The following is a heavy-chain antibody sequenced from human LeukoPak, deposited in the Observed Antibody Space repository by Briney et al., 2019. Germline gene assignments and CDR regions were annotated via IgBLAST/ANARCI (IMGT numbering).Heavy chain of an antibody. CDR3: ARRDDGGDFDY. Sequence: GESLKIPCKGSGYRFSNFWIAWVRQMPGKGLEWMAMIYPGDSDTRYSPSFQGQVTISADKSISTVYLQWSSLKASDTAMYYCARRDDGGDFDYWGQGNLVTVSS. D-gene: IGHD4-23*01. CDR1: GYRFSNFW. CDR2: IYPGDSDT. V-gene: IGHV5-51*01. J-gene: IGHJ4*02.